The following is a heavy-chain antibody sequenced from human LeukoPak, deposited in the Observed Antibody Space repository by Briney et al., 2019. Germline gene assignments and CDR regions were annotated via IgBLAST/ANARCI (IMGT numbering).Heavy chain of an antibody. CDR1: GYTFTSYY. V-gene: IGHV1-8*02. J-gene: IGHJ4*02. CDR3: ARESRMDSSGWDDY. Sequence: ASVKVSCKASGYTFTSYYMHWVRQATGQGLEWMGWMNPIRGNTGYAQKFQGRVTMTRNTSISTAYMELSSLRSEDTAVYYCARESRMDSSGWDDYWGQGTLVTVSS. CDR2: MNPIRGNT. D-gene: IGHD6-19*01.